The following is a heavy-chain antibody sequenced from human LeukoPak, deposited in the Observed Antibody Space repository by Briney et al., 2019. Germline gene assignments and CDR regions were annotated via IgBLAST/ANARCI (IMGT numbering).Heavy chain of an antibody. CDR2: IYYSGST. J-gene: IGHJ6*02. CDR1: GGSISSYY. Sequence: SETLSLTCIVSGGSISSYYWSWIRQPPGKGLEWIGYIYYSGSTNYNPSLKSRVTISVDTSKNQFSLKLSSVTAADTAVYYCARAGQQGNYYGMDVWGQGTTVTVSS. CDR3: ARAGQQGNYYGMDV. D-gene: IGHD6-13*01. V-gene: IGHV4-59*01.